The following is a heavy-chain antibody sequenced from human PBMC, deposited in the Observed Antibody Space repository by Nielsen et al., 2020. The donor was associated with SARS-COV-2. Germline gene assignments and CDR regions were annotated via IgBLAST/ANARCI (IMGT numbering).Heavy chain of an antibody. D-gene: IGHD5-18*01. V-gene: IGHV4-34*01. CDR3: AREGTLRGYSYADAFDI. CDR2: INHSGST. CDR1: GGSFSGYY. Sequence: SETLSLTCAVYGGSFSGYYWSWIRQPPGKGLEWIGEINHSGSTNYNPSLKSRVTISVDTSKNQFSLKLSSVTAADTAVYYCAREGTLRGYSYADAFDIWGQGTMVTVSS. J-gene: IGHJ3*02.